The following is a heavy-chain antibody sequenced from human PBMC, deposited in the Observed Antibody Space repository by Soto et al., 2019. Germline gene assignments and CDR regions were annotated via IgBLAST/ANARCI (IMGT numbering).Heavy chain of an antibody. CDR1: GGSFSGYY. CDR3: ARAQRIYDFWSGSHPYYYYGMDV. V-gene: IGHV4-34*01. CDR2: TNHSEST. D-gene: IGHD3-3*01. Sequence: PSETLSLTCAVYGGSFSGYYWSWIHHPPGKALEWIGDTNHSESTNYNPSHKRPVTISVATSQNQVSLQLSSVTAADTAVYYCARAQRIYDFWSGSHPYYYYGMDVWGQGTTVTVAS. J-gene: IGHJ6*02.